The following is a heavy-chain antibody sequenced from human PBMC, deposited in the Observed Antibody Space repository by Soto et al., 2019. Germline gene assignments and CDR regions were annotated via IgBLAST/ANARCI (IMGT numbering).Heavy chain of an antibody. CDR1: GFPFSNYG. CDR2: INNGGVT. V-gene: IGHV3-23*01. CDR3: ARDGPEGRVGDY. J-gene: IGHJ4*02. Sequence: EVHLLESGGDFVQPGGSQKLSCAASGFPFSNYGMTWVRQAPGKGLEWVSTINNGGVTYYADSVRGRFSISRDNSDNTLYLQMSSLTDEDTAVYSCARDGPEGRVGDYWGQGTLVTVSS.